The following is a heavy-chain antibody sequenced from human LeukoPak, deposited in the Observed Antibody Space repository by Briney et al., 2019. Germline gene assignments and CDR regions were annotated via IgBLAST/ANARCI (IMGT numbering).Heavy chain of an antibody. CDR2: IRYDGSDQ. D-gene: IGHD2-2*01. V-gene: IGHV3-30*02. CDR3: AKAVVPAAPYYYYYYMDV. J-gene: IGHJ6*03. CDR1: GFTFSSYG. Sequence: GGSLRLSCEASGFTFSSYGMHWVRQAPGKGLEWVAFIRYDGSDQIYADSVKGRFTISRDYSKNTPYLQMNGLRGGDTAVYYCAKAVVPAAPYYYYYYMDVWGKGTSVTVSS.